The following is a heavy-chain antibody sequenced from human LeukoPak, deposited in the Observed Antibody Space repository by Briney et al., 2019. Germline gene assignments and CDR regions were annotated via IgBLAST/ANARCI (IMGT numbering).Heavy chain of an antibody. V-gene: IGHV1-18*04. CDR1: GYTFTGYF. Sequence: PGASVKVSCKASGYTFTGYFMHWVRQAPGQGLEWMGWISAYNGNTNYAQKLQGRVTMTTDTSTSTAYMELRSLRSDDTAVYYCARDFNRYSRSGVGYWGQGTLVTVSS. CDR2: ISAYNGNT. J-gene: IGHJ4*02. D-gene: IGHD6-13*01. CDR3: ARDFNRYSRSGVGY.